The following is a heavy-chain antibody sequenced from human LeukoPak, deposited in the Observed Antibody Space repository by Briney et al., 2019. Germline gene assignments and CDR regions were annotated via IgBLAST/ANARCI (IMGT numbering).Heavy chain of an antibody. D-gene: IGHD7-27*01. V-gene: IGHV3-48*03. CDR3: ARAPTTLTGFTSDWYFDL. CDR2: ISSTGRTI. CDR1: GFTFRSYE. Sequence: GGSLRLSCAASGFTFRSYEMNWVRQAPGKGLEWVSYISSTGRTICYADSVKGGFTISRDNAKNSLYLQMNSLRGEDTAVYYCARAPTTLTGFTSDWYFDLWGRGTLVTVSS. J-gene: IGHJ2*01.